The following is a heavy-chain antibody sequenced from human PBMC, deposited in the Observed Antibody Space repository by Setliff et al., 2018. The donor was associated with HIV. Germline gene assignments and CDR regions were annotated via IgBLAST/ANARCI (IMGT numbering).Heavy chain of an antibody. CDR3: AKDGSHFWSGSPDY. J-gene: IGHJ4*02. Sequence: GGSLRLSCAASGFTVYSYYMSWVRQAPGKGLEWVSVIYSDGNTYYADSVKGRFTVSRDNSKNTVYLQMNSLRAEDTAVYYCAKDGSHFWSGSPDYWGQGTLVTVSS. V-gene: IGHV3-66*02. CDR2: IYSDGNT. CDR1: GFTVYSYY. D-gene: IGHD3-3*01.